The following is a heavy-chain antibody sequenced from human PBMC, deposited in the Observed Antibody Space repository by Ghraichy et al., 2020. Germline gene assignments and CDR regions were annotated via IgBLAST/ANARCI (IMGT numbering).Heavy chain of an antibody. V-gene: IGHV4-30-4*01. D-gene: IGHD3-3*01. J-gene: IGHJ6*02. CDR1: GGSISSGDYY. CDR3: ARGAGSGATIFGVVIPYYYCIPF. Sequence: SETLSLTCTVSGGSISSGDYYWSWIRQPPGKGLEWIGYIYYSGSTYYNPSLKSRVTISVDTSKNQFSLKLSSVTAADTAVYYCARGAGSGATIFGVVIPYYYCIPFWG. CDR2: IYYSGST.